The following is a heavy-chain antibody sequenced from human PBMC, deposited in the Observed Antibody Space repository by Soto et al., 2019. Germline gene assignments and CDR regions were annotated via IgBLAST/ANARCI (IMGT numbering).Heavy chain of an antibody. CDR3: ASGPIGDYTDGFDY. CDR1: GGSISSGGYS. D-gene: IGHD4-17*01. V-gene: IGHV4-30-2*01. CDR2: IYHSGST. J-gene: IGHJ4*02. Sequence: SETLSLTCAVSGGSISSGGYSWSWIRQPPGKGLEWIGYIYHSGSTYYNPSLKSRVTISVDRSKNQFSLKLSSVTAADTAVYYCASGPIGDYTDGFDYWGQGTLVTVLL.